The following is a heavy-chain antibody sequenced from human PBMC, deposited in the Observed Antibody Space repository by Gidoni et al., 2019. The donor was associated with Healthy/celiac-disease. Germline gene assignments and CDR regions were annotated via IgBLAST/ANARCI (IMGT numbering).Heavy chain of an antibody. J-gene: IGHJ6*02. Sequence: EVQLLESGGGLVQPGGSLRLSCAASGFTFSSCAMSWVRQAPGKGLEWVSASSGSGGSTYYADSVKGRFTIARDNSKNTLYLQMNSLRAEDTAVYYCAKVRVGTPTRALDVWGQGTTVTVSS. CDR3: AKVRVGTPTRALDV. D-gene: IGHD1-1*01. CDR2: SSGSGGST. V-gene: IGHV3-23*01. CDR1: GFTFSSCA.